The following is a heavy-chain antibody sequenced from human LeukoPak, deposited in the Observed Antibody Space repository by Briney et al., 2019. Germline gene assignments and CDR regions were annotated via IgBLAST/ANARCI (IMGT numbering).Heavy chain of an antibody. V-gene: IGHV3-23*01. CDR1: GFAFSNSV. CDR2: ITGSGGST. D-gene: IGHD5-18*01. CDR3: ATLRTEGKTWIQGCLDN. Sequence: GGSLRLSCAASGFAFSNSVMSWVRQAPGKELEWVSAITGSGGSTYQADSVKGRFTVSRDNSKNTLYLQMTSLRAEDTALYYCATLRTEGKTWIQGCLDNWGQGTLVTVSS. J-gene: IGHJ4*02.